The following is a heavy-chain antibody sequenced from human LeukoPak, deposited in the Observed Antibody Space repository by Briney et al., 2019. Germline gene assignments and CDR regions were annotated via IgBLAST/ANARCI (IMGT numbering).Heavy chain of an antibody. Sequence: VGSLRLSCAVSGFTFSSYGMHTVRQAPGKGLEWVAVISYDGSNKYYADSVKGRFTISRDNSKNTLYLQMNSLRAEDTAVYYCAKDSIVVVTAPPGYWGQGTLVTVSS. CDR3: AKDSIVVVTAPPGY. CDR2: ISYDGSNK. J-gene: IGHJ4*02. D-gene: IGHD2-21*02. V-gene: IGHV3-30*18. CDR1: GFTFSSYG.